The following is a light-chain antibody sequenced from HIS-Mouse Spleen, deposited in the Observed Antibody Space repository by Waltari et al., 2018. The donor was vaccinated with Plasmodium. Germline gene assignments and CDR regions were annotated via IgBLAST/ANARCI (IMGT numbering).Light chain of an antibody. V-gene: IGLV3-1*01. CDR3: QAWDSSTAWV. Sequence: SYELTQPPSVSVSPGQTATIHCSGDKLGEKYACWYQQKPGQSPVLVIYQDSKRPPGIPERFSGSNSGNTATLTISGTQAMDEADDYCQAWDSSTAWVFGGGTKLTVL. CDR1: KLGEKY. CDR2: QDS. J-gene: IGLJ2*01.